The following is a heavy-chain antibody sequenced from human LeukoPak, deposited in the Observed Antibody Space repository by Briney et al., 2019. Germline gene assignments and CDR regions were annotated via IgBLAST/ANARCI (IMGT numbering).Heavy chain of an antibody. CDR2: ISSSSSCI. D-gene: IGHD3-22*01. V-gene: IGHV3-21*04. J-gene: IGHJ4*02. CDR3: AQQTYYYDSSGCFSDY. Sequence: PGGSLRLSCAASGFTFSSYSMNWVRQAPGKGLEWVSSISSSSSCIYYADSVKGRFTISRDNAKNSLYLQMNSLRAEGTAVYYCAQQTYYYDSSGCFSDYWGQGTLATVSS. CDR1: GFTFSSYS.